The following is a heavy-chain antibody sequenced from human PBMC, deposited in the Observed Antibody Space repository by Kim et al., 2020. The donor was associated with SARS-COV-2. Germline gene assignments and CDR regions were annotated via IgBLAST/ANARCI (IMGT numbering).Heavy chain of an antibody. CDR3: ARVPRVVITTYYFDY. CDR1: GYSISSGYY. V-gene: IGHV4-38-2*02. Sequence: SETLSLTCTVSGYSISSGYYWGWIRQPPGKGLEWIGSIYHSGSTYYNPSLKSRVTISVDTSKNQFSLKLSSVTAADTAVYYCARVPRVVITTYYFDYWGQGTLVTVSS. D-gene: IGHD3-22*01. CDR2: IYHSGST. J-gene: IGHJ4*02.